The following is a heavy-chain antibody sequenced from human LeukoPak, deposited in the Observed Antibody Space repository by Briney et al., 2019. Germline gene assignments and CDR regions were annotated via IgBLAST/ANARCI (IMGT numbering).Heavy chain of an antibody. CDR3: ARGYDYGRFDY. Sequence: PGGSLRLSCAASGFTFRSYAMHWVRQAPGKGLEWVAVISYDGSNQKYADSVKGRFTISRDNSQNTLYLQMNSLRAGDTALYYCARGYDYGRFDYWGQGTLVTVSS. J-gene: IGHJ4*02. CDR1: GFTFRSYA. V-gene: IGHV3-30*04. D-gene: IGHD4/OR15-4a*01. CDR2: ISYDGSNQ.